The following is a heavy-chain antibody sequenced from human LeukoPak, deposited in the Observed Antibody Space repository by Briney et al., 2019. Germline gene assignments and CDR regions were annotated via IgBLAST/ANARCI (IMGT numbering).Heavy chain of an antibody. CDR2: INPNTGGT. CDR1: GYTFTGYY. J-gene: IGHJ4*02. CDR3: ACSNGLQSECLVWSFHY. Sequence: ASVKVSCKASGYTFTGYYMHWVRQAPGQGLEWMGWINPNTGGTNYAQTLQGRVTMTRDTSISTAYMELSRLRSDDAEVYYCACSNGLQSECLVWSFHYWGQGTLVTVSS. V-gene: IGHV1-2*02. D-gene: IGHD2-21*01.